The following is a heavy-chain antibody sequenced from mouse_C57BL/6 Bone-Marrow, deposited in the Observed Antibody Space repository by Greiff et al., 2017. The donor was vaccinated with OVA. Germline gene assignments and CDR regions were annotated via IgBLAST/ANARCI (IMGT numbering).Heavy chain of an antibody. CDR1: GFSLTSYA. V-gene: IGHV2-9-1*01. CDR2: IWTGGGT. D-gene: IGHD1-1*02. CDR3: ARKMVYFDV. Sequence: QVQLQQSGPGLVALSQSLSITCSVSGFSLTSYAISWVRQPPGKGLEWLGLIWTGGGTNYNSALKSRLSISKDNAKSQVFLKMNSLQTDDTARYYCARKMVYFDVWGTGTTVTVSS. J-gene: IGHJ1*03.